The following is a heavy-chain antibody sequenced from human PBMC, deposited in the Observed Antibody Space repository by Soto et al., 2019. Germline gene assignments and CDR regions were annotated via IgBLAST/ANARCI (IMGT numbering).Heavy chain of an antibody. J-gene: IGHJ4*02. V-gene: IGHV3-74*01. Sequence: PGGSLRPSCAASGFTFSSYWMHWVRQAPGKGLVWVSRINSDGSSTSYADSVKGRFSFSRDNAKYTLYLHMNSLRAEDTAVYYYARGSGSWYEIDYWGQGTLVTVSS. CDR2: INSDGSST. CDR3: ARGSGSWYEIDY. D-gene: IGHD6-13*01. CDR1: GFTFSSYW.